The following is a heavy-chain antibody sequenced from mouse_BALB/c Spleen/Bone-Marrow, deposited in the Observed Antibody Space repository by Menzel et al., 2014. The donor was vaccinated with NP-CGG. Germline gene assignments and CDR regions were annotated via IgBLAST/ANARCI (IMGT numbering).Heavy chain of an antibody. CDR1: GFSLTSYG. V-gene: IGHV2-4*02. CDR2: IWSGGST. Sequence: VQLQESGPGLVQPSQRLSITCTVSGFSLTSYGVHWVRRPPGKGLEWLGVIWSGGSTDYNAAFISRLSISKDNSKSQVFFKINSLQSDDTAIYYCARRYDYDGAWFAYWGQGTLVTVSA. D-gene: IGHD2-4*01. CDR3: ARRYDYDGAWFAY. J-gene: IGHJ3*01.